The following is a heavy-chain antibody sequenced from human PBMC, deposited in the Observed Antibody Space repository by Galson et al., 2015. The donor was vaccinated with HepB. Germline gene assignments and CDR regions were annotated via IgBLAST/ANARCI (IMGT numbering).Heavy chain of an antibody. V-gene: IGHV1-18*01. CDR2: ISTYNFNT. CDR3: ARARYSTSPPDY. CDR1: GYTFTTYG. Sequence: SVKVSCKASGYTFTTYGISWVRQAPGQGLEWMGWISTYNFNTNFAQRLQDRVTMTTDTATRTDYIELRSLGSDDTAVYYCARARYSTSPPDYWGQGTLVTVSS. J-gene: IGHJ4*02. D-gene: IGHD1-26*01.